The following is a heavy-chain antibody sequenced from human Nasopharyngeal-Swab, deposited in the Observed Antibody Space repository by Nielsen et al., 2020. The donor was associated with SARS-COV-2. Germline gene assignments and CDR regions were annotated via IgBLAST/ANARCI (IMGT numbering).Heavy chain of an antibody. CDR3: ARGDDTTDYYEPFDS. D-gene: IGHD3-22*01. Sequence: GESLKISCAASGFIFSHCSMTWVRQAPGKGLEWISYISSSSSTIYYADSVKGRFTISRDNAKNSVYLQMNSLRAEDSAVYYCARGDDTTDYYEPFDSWGQRTLVTVSS. V-gene: IGHV3-48*04. J-gene: IGHJ4*02. CDR2: ISSSSSTI. CDR1: GFIFSHCS.